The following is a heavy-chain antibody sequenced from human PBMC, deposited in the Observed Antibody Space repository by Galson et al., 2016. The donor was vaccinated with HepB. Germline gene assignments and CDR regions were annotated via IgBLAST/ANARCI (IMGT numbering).Heavy chain of an antibody. CDR2: ISGSGDT. V-gene: IGHV3-23*01. D-gene: IGHD6-19*01. Sequence: SLRLSCAASGFTFSTYAMSWVRQAPGKGLEWVSGISGSGDTKFADSVKGRFTISRDNAENSLYLHMNSLTGEDTAVYYCARMFPLYSSGWYVRGDGWFDSWGQGTLVTVSS. J-gene: IGHJ5*01. CDR3: ARMFPLYSSGWYVRGDGWFDS. CDR1: GFTFSTYA.